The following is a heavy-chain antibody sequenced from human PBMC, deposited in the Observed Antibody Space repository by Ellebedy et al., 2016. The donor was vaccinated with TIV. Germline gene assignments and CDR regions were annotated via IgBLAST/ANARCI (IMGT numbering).Heavy chain of an antibody. J-gene: IGHJ5*02. CDR2: IYYSGST. CDR1: GGSIDSSSNY. D-gene: IGHD3-10*01. V-gene: IGHV4-39*01. Sequence: SETLSLTCTVSGGSIDSSSNYWGWIRQPPGKGLEWIGSIYYSGSTYYNPSLKSRVTISVDPSKSQFSLKLTSVTAADTAVYYCARWFGELLYVRWFDPWGQGTLVTVSS. CDR3: ARWFGELLYVRWFDP.